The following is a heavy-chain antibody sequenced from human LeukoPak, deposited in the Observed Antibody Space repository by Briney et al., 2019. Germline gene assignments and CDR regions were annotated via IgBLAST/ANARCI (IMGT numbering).Heavy chain of an antibody. D-gene: IGHD6-19*01. CDR1: GGSFSGYY. V-gene: IGHV4-34*01. J-gene: IGHJ4*02. CDR2: INHSGST. Sequence: SETLSLTCAVYGGSFSGYYWSWIRQPPGKGLEWIGEINHSGSTNYNPSLKSRVTISVDTSKNQFSLKLSSVTAADTAAYYCARGQVGRAGTFRIWAYFDHWGQGTLVIVSS. CDR3: ARGQVGRAGTFRIWAYFDH.